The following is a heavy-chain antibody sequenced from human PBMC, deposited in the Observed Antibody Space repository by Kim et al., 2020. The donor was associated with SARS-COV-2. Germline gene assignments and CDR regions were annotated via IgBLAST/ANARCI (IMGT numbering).Heavy chain of an antibody. V-gene: IGHV4-34*01. J-gene: IGHJ4*02. D-gene: IGHD3-10*01. Sequence: YHPSRKRRVTISVDTSKNQFSLKLSSVTAADTAVYYCARGLPGSSMVPDYWGQGTLVTVSS. CDR3: ARGLPGSSMVPDY.